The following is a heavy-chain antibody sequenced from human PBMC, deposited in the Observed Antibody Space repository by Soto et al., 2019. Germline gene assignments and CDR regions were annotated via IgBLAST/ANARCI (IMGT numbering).Heavy chain of an antibody. V-gene: IGHV3-30*02. D-gene: IGHD2-2*01. CDR3: AKNKFCSSTSCHYYGMDV. CDR1: GFSFSSYG. CDR2: IPHDGSNK. J-gene: IGHJ6*02. Sequence: PGGSLRLSCVASGFSFSSYGMHWVRQAPGKGLEWVAVIPHDGSNKYYGDSVKGRFTISRDDSKNTLYLQMNSLRPEDTAVYYCAKNKFCSSTSCHYYGMDVWGQGTTVTVS.